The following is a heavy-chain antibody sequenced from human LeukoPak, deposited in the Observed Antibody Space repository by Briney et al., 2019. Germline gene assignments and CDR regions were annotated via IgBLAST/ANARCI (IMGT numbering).Heavy chain of an antibody. CDR1: GFTFSSYA. Sequence: GGSLTLSCAASGFTFSSYAMNWVRQAPGKGLEWVSAISGSGGSTYYFVKGRFTISRDNSKNTLYLQMNSLRAEDTAVYYCAKGYCSSTSCKESFFDYWGQGTLVTVSS. J-gene: IGHJ4*02. D-gene: IGHD2-2*01. CDR2: ISGSGGST. V-gene: IGHV3-23*01. CDR3: AKGYCSSTSCKESFFDY.